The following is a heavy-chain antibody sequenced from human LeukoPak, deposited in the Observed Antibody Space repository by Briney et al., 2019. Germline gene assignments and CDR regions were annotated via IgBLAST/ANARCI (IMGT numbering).Heavy chain of an antibody. D-gene: IGHD5-18*01. J-gene: IGHJ4*02. CDR3: ARAGSRGGYSYGYVVY. CDR2: INPNSGGT. Sequence: ASVKVSCKASGYTFTGYYMHWVRQAPGQGLEWMGWINPNSGGTNYAQKFQGRVTMTRDTSISTAYMELSRLRSDDTAVYYCARAGSRGGYSYGYVVYWGQGTLVTVSS. V-gene: IGHV1-2*02. CDR1: GYTFTGYY.